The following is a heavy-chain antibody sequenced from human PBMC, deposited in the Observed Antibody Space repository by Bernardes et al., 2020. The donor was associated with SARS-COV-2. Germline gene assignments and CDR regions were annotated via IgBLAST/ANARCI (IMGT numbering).Heavy chain of an antibody. J-gene: IGHJ4*02. V-gene: IGHV4-4*02. CDR1: GGSISSSNW. CDR2: IYHSGST. CDR3: ARRYYDILTAYYRGSYFDY. Sequence: SETLSLTCAVSGGSISSSNWWSWVRQPPGKGLEWIAEIYHSGSTKYNPSLKSRVTISVDKSKNQFSLMLSSVTAADTAVYYCARRYYDILTAYYRGSYFDYWGQGTLVTVSS. D-gene: IGHD3-9*01.